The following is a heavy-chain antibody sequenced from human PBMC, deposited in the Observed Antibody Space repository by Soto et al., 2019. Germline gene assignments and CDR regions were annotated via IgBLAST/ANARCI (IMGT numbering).Heavy chain of an antibody. Sequence: QVQLQESGPGLVKPSGTLSLTCAVSGGSISSSNWWSWVRQPPGKGLEWIGEIFHSGSTNYNPSLKSRVTISVDKSKNQSSLKLSSVTAADTAVYYCAGQRAGYYYGMDVWGQGTTVTVSS. CDR1: GGSISSSNW. CDR3: AGQRAGYYYGMDV. J-gene: IGHJ6*02. V-gene: IGHV4-4*02. CDR2: IFHSGST. D-gene: IGHD6-25*01.